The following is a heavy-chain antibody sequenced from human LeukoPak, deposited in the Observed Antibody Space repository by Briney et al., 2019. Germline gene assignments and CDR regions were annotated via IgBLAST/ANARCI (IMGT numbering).Heavy chain of an antibody. Sequence: GGSLRLSCAASGFTFSSYSMNWVRQAPGKGLEWVSSISSSSSYIYYADSVKGRFTISRNNAKHSLYLQMNSLRAEDTAVYYCARDINEREGSSSDYWGQGNLVTVSS. CDR2: ISSSSSYI. CDR1: GFTFSSYS. D-gene: IGHD6-6*01. CDR3: ARDINEREGSSSDY. J-gene: IGHJ4*02. V-gene: IGHV3-21*01.